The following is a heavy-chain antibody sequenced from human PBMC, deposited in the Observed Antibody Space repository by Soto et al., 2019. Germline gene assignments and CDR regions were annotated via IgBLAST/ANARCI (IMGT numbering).Heavy chain of an antibody. D-gene: IGHD1-26*01. Sequence: PGESLKISCKGSGYSFTTHWIAWVRRMPGKGLEWMGIIYPGDSDTRYSPSFQGQVTISADKSISTAYLQWSSLKASDTAVYYCARQLLVGATRSPIDYWGQGTLVTVSS. CDR3: ARQLLVGATRSPIDY. J-gene: IGHJ4*02. CDR1: GYSFTTHW. V-gene: IGHV5-51*01. CDR2: IYPGDSDT.